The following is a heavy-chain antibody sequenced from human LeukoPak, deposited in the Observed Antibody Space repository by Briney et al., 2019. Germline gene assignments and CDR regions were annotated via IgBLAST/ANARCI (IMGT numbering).Heavy chain of an antibody. CDR3: ARDRPSITIFGVVPYGMDV. CDR1: GGTFSSYA. Sequence: SVKVSCKASGGTFSSYAINWVRQAPGQGLEWMGRIIPIFGTANYAQKFQGRVTITADESTSTAYMELSSLRSEDTAVYYCARDRPSITIFGVVPYGMDVWGQGTTVTVSS. J-gene: IGHJ6*02. D-gene: IGHD3-3*01. CDR2: IIPIFGTA. V-gene: IGHV1-69*13.